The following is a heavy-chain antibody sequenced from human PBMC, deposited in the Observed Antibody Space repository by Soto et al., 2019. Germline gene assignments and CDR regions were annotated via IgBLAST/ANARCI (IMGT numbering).Heavy chain of an antibody. CDR2: IIPIFGTA. V-gene: IGHV1-69*13. D-gene: IGHD3-22*01. Sequence: GASVKVSCKASGGTFSSYAISWVRQAPGQGLEWMGGIIPIFGTANYAQKFQGRVTITADESTSTAYMELSSLRSEDTAVYYCAGTSITMIVVVHARGSAFDIWGQGTMVTVSS. CDR3: AGTSITMIVVVHARGSAFDI. CDR1: GGTFSSYA. J-gene: IGHJ3*02.